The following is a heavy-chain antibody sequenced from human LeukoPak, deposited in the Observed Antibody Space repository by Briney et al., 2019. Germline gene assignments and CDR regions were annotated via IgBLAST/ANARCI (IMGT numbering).Heavy chain of an antibody. CDR1: GYTFTGYY. V-gene: IGHV1-2*02. CDR2: INPNSGGT. J-gene: IGHJ5*02. CDR3: AREPYYGSGTKFDP. Sequence: APVKVSCKASGYTFTGYYMHWVRQAPGQGLEWMGWINPNSGGTNYAQKFQGRVTMTRDTSISTAYMELSRLRSDDTAMYYCAREPYYGSGTKFDPWGQGTLVTVSS. D-gene: IGHD3-10*01.